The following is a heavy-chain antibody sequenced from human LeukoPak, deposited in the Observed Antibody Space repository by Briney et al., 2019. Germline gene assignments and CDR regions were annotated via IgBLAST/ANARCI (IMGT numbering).Heavy chain of an antibody. CDR1: GFTFRGYG. J-gene: IGHJ4*02. D-gene: IGHD6-25*01. CDR3: ARGGGYRLDY. Sequence: PGGSLRLSCAASGFTFRGYGMHWVRHTPGKGLEWVSAIETDGSATTYVDSVEGRFSISRDNAKNILFLQMNSLRVEDTAVYYCARGGGYRLDYWGQGTLVTVSS. V-gene: IGHV3-74*01. CDR2: IETDGSAT.